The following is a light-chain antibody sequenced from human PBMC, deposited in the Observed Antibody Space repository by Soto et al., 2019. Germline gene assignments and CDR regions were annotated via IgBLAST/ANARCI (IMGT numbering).Light chain of an antibody. CDR3: QQYNNWFT. CDR2: GAS. CDR1: QSVSSN. V-gene: IGKV3-15*01. J-gene: IGKJ4*01. Sequence: EIVMTQSPATLSVSPGERATLSCRASQSVSSNLAWYQQKPGQAPRPLIYGASTRATGIPARFSGSGSGTEFTLTISSLQSEDFAVYYCQQYNNWFTFGGGTKVEIK.